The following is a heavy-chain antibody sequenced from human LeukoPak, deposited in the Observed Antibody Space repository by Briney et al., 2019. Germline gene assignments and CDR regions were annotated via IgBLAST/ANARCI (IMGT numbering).Heavy chain of an antibody. V-gene: IGHV4-59*08. Sequence: KASETLSLTCTVSGGSINNYYGIWIRQPPGKGLELIGYIHYSGSTNYNPSLKNRVTISLDTSKSQFSLKLRSVTAADTAVYYCARYYGGYSTGFDYWGQGTLVTVSS. J-gene: IGHJ4*02. CDR3: ARYYGGYSTGFDY. D-gene: IGHD5-12*01. CDR1: GGSINNYY. CDR2: IHYSGST.